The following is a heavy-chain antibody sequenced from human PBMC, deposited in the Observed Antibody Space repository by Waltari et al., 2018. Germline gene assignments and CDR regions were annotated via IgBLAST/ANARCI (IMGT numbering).Heavy chain of an antibody. V-gene: IGHV3-30-3*01. CDR1: GFTFSSYA. D-gene: IGHD3-10*01. Sequence: QVQLVESGGGVVQPGGSLRLSCAASGFTFSSYAMHWVRQAPGKGLGWVAVISYDGSNKYYADSVKGRFTISRDNSKNTLYLQMNSLRAEDTAVYYCARDSYGSGILNPYYYYGMDVWGQGTTVTVSS. CDR3: ARDSYGSGILNPYYYYGMDV. J-gene: IGHJ6*02. CDR2: ISYDGSNK.